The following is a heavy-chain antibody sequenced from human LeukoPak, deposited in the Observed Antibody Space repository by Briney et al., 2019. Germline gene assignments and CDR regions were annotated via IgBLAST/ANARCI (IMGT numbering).Heavy chain of an antibody. V-gene: IGHV4-34*01. CDR2: INHSGST. Sequence: SSETLSLTCAVYGGSFSGYYWSWIRQPPGKGLEWIGEINHSGSTNYNPSLKSRVTISVDTSKNQFPLKLSSVTAADTAVYYCARGRDDFWSGFVQYGMDVWGQGTTVTVSS. CDR1: GGSFSGYY. CDR3: ARGRDDFWSGFVQYGMDV. D-gene: IGHD3-3*01. J-gene: IGHJ6*02.